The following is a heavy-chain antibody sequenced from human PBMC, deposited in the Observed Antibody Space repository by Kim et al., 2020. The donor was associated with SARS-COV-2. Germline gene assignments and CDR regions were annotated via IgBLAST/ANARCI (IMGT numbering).Heavy chain of an antibody. CDR3: ARAVARITLFGVVITPDYSYYLIDV. J-gene: IGHJ6*03. V-gene: IGHV4-34*01. Sequence: SETLSLTCAVYGGSFSGYSLSWIRQPPGKGLEWVGEINHSGSTNYNPSPKSRVSISVDTAKNQFSLKLSSVTAADTAVYYCARAVARITLFGVVITPDYSYYLIDVWRKRTAVTVS. CDR2: INHSGST. CDR1: GGSFSGYS. D-gene: IGHD3-3*01.